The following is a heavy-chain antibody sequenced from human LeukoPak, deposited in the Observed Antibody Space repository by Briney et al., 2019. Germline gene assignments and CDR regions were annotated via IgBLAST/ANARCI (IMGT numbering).Heavy chain of an antibody. CDR2: IIPIFGTA. CDR3: ASSGGSYSEKYFQH. CDR1: GGTFSSYA. D-gene: IGHD1-26*01. V-gene: IGHV1-69*05. Sequence: GASVKVSCKASGGTFSSYAISWVRQAPGQGLEWMGGIIPIFGTANYAQKFQGRVTITTDESTSTAYMELSSLRSEDTAVYYCASSGGSYSEKYFQHWGQGTLVTVSS. J-gene: IGHJ1*01.